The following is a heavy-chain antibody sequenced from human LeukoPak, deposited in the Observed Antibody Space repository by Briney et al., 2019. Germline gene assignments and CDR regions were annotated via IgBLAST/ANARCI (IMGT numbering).Heavy chain of an antibody. CDR2: INPNSGGT. D-gene: IGHD3-3*01. CDR3: ARPYYDFWSGYYPLNY. Sequence: ASVKVSCKASGYTFTGYYMHWVRQAPGQGLEWMGWINPNSGGTNYAQKFQGRVTMTRDTSISTAYMELSRLRSDDTAVYYCARPYYDFWSGYYPLNYWGQGTLVTVSS. J-gene: IGHJ4*02. CDR1: GYTFTGYY. V-gene: IGHV1-2*02.